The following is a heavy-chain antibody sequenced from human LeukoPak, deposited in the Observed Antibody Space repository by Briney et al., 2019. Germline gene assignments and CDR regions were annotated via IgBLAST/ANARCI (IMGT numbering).Heavy chain of an antibody. CDR3: ARAKVAGTSRSSQNY. CDR2: ISAYNGNT. Sequence: ASVKVSCKASGYTFTSYGISWVRQAPGQGLEWMGWISAYNGNTNYAQKLQGRVTMTTDTSTSTAYMELRSLRSDDTAVYYCARAKVAGTSRSSQNYWGQGTLITVSS. D-gene: IGHD6-19*01. J-gene: IGHJ4*02. V-gene: IGHV1-18*01. CDR1: GYTFTSYG.